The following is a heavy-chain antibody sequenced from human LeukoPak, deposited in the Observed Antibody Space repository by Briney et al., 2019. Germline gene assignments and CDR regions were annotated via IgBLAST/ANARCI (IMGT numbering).Heavy chain of an antibody. J-gene: IGHJ4*02. V-gene: IGHV4-61*02. CDR2: IYPSGST. CDR3: ARDVLAAPGTFDY. Sequence: SETLSLTCSVSGDSISSGSFYWSWIRQPAVRGLEWIGRIYPSGSTNYNPSLKSRVTISLDTSKNQFSLKLSSVTAADTAVYYCARDVLAAPGTFDYWGQGALVTVSS. D-gene: IGHD6-13*01. CDR1: GDSISSGSFY.